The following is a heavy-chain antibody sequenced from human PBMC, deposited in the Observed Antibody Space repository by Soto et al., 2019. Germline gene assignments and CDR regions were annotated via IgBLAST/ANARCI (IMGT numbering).Heavy chain of an antibody. CDR2: ISSGGFSI. CDR3: ARNESSNIYGMDV. V-gene: IGHV3-21*01. Sequence: EVQLVESGGGLVKPGGSLRLSCAASGFTFRSYSMNWVRQAPGKGLEWVSSISSGGFSINYADSVKGRFSISRDNAQNSLHLQLNNLRAADTAVYYCARNESSNIYGMDVWGQGTTVTVSS. D-gene: IGHD6-6*01. CDR1: GFTFRSYS. J-gene: IGHJ6*02.